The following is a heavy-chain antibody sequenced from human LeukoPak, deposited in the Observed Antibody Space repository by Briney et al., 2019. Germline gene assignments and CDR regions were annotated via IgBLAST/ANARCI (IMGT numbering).Heavy chain of an antibody. CDR2: ISGSGGST. J-gene: IGHJ4*02. Sequence: GGSLRLSCAASGFTFSNYGMSWVRQAPGKGLEWVSAISGSGGSTYYADSVKGRFTISRDNAKNSLYLQMNSLRAEDTAVYYCARGPSGYHNTGGQGTLVTVSS. V-gene: IGHV3-23*01. CDR3: ARGPSGYHNT. CDR1: GFTFSNYG. D-gene: IGHD5-12*01.